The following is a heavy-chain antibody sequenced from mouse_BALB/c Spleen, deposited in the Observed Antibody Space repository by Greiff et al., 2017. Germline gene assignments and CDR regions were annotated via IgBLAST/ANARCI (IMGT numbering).Heavy chain of an antibody. Sequence: EVQLVESGPGLVKPSQSLSLTCTVTGYSITSYYAWNWIRQFPGNNLEWLGYISYSGSTSYNPSLKSRISITRDTSKNQFFLQLNSVTTEDTATYYCARGGNFEAWFAYWGQGTLVTVSA. V-gene: IGHV3-2*02. CDR1: GYSITSYYA. CDR2: ISYSGST. CDR3: ARGGNFEAWFAY. D-gene: IGHD2-1*01. J-gene: IGHJ3*01.